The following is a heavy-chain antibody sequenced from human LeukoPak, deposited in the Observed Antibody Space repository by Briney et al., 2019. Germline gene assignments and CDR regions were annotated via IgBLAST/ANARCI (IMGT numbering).Heavy chain of an antibody. D-gene: IGHD4/OR15-4a*01. Sequence: GGSLRLSCAASGFTFSSYWMSWVRQAPGKGLEWVSSIISNGGITYYADSVKGRFTVSRDNSKNTLYLQMNSLRAGDTAVYYCARRAGAYSHPYDYWGQGTLVTVSS. CDR3: ARRAGAYSHPYDY. CDR1: GFTFSSYW. V-gene: IGHV3-23*01. CDR2: IISNGGIT. J-gene: IGHJ4*02.